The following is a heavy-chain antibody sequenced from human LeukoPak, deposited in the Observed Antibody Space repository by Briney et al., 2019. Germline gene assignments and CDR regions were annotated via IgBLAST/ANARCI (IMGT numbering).Heavy chain of an antibody. CDR2: IYYSGST. CDR1: GGSISSYY. J-gene: IGHJ5*02. CDR3: ARHYCSSTSCNRDWFDP. D-gene: IGHD2-2*02. V-gene: IGHV4-59*08. Sequence: SETLSLTCTVSGGSISSYYWSWIRQPPGKGLEWIGYIYYSGSTNYNPSLKSRVTISVDTSKNQFSLKLSSVTAADTAVYYCARHYCSSTSCNRDWFDPWGQGTLVTVSS.